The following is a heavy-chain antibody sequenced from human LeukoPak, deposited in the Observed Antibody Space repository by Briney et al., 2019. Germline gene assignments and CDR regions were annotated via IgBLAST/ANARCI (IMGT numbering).Heavy chain of an antibody. CDR2: IYYSGST. D-gene: IGHD6-19*01. CDR1: GGSISSYY. V-gene: IGHV4-59*08. Sequence: PSETLSLTCTVSGGSISSYYWSWIRQPPGKGLEWIGYIYYSGSTKYNPSLKSRVTISVDTSKNQFSLKLSSVTAADTAVYYCARGDGWYYFDYWGQGILVTVSS. CDR3: ARGDGWYYFDY. J-gene: IGHJ4*02.